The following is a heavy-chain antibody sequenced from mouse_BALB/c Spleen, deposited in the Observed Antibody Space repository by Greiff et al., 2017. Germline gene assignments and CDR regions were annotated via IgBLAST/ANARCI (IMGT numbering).Heavy chain of an antibody. D-gene: IGHD1-2*01. J-gene: IGHJ3*01. V-gene: IGHV14-4*02. CDR2: IDPENGDT. Sequence: VQLQQSGAELVRSGASVKLSCTASGFNINDYYMHWVKQRPEQGLEWIGWIDPENGDTEYAPKFQGKATMTADTSSNTAYLQLSSLTSEDTAVYYCKAITSFAYWGQGTLVTVSA. CDR3: KAITSFAY. CDR1: GFNINDYY.